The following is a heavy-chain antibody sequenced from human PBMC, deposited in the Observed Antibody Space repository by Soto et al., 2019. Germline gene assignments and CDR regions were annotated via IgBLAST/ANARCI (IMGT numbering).Heavy chain of an antibody. CDR3: AMLGYCSSTSCRPGDYYYYGMDV. CDR2: ISAYNGNT. J-gene: IGHJ6*02. D-gene: IGHD2-2*01. V-gene: IGHV1-18*04. CDR1: GYTFTSYG. Sequence: ASVKVSCKASGYTFTSYGISWVRQAPGQGLELMGWISAYNGNTNYAQKLQGRVTMTTDTSTSTAYMELRSLRSDDTAVYYCAMLGYCSSTSCRPGDYYYYGMDVWGQGTTVTVYS.